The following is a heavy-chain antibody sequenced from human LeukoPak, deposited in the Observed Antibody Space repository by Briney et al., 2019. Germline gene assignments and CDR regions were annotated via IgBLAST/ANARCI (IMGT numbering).Heavy chain of an antibody. Sequence: GESLKIPCKGSGYIFSTYWIGWVRPMPRKSLVWMGMNYTDECGARYSPSFQGQVTISVDKSTNTDLLQWSSLEAAFSGMFYCARHYGLGEPIDYWGQGTLVIVSS. CDR2: NYTDECGA. D-gene: IGHD3-10*01. CDR1: GYIFSTYW. CDR3: ARHYGLGEPIDY. V-gene: IGHV5-51*01. J-gene: IGHJ4*02.